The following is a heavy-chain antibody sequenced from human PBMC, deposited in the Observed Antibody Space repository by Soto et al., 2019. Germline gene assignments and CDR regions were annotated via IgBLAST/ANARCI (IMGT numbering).Heavy chain of an antibody. CDR3: ARRDCFSSSCYFKY. D-gene: IGHD2-2*01. J-gene: IGHJ4*02. CDR1: GYTFTSYY. Sequence: SVKVSCKASGYTFTSYYVHWVRQAPGQGLEWMGIINPSGATTTYAQNFQGRVAMTRDTSTSTVYMELSSLRSEDTAVYYCARRDCFSSSCYFKYWGQGTLVTVSS. V-gene: IGHV1-46*01. CDR2: INPSGATT.